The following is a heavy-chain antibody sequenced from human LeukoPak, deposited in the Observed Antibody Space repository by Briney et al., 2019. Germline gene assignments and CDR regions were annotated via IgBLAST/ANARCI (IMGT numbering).Heavy chain of an antibody. J-gene: IGHJ2*01. Sequence: SETLSLTCTASGGSISSYYWSWIRQPPGKGLEWIGYIYYSGSTNYNPSLKSRVTISVDTSKNQFSLKLSSVTAADTAVYYCARVVYAVRGVDNWYFDLWGRGTLVTVSS. D-gene: IGHD3-10*01. CDR2: IYYSGST. V-gene: IGHV4-59*01. CDR1: GGSISSYY. CDR3: ARVVYAVRGVDNWYFDL.